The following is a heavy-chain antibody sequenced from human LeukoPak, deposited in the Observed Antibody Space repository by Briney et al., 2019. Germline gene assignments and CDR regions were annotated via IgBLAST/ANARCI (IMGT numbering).Heavy chain of an antibody. D-gene: IGHD1-26*01. CDR2: ISYDGGNK. V-gene: IGHV3-30-3*01. CDR1: GFTFSSYA. J-gene: IGHJ4*02. CDR3: ASALSGSPNY. Sequence: GGSLRLSCAASGFTFSSYAMHWVRQAPGKGLEWVAVISYDGGNKYYADSVKGRFTISRDNSKNTLYLQMNSLRAVDTAVYYCASALSGSPNYWGQGTLVTVSS.